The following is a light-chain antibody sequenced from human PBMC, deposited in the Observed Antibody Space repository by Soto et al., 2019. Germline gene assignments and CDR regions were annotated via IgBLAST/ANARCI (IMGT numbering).Light chain of an antibody. CDR3: QQCSSSPQT. J-gene: IGKJ1*01. CDR2: DVS. Sequence: ETVLTQSPGTLSLSPGERATLSCRASPGVNYTYLAWYQQKPGQAPRLLIHDVSRRATGIPDRFSGSGSGTDFTLTVSRLEPEDLAVYFCQQCSSSPQTFGQGNKVEIK. CDR1: PGVNYTY. V-gene: IGKV3-20*01.